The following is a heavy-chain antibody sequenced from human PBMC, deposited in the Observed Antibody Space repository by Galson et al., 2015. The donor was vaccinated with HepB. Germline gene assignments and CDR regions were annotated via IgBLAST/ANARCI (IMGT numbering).Heavy chain of an antibody. D-gene: IGHD3-16*01. Sequence: SVKVSCKATGYTFNTYGIFWVRQAPGQGLEWMGWISTYNDVTNYAQKFQGRVTMTTDTSTSTAYLELRSLRSDDTAVYYCAKDNDLWGTSRYPGEDPFDYWGQGILVTVSS. CDR1: GYTFNTYG. CDR2: ISTYNDVT. V-gene: IGHV1-18*04. J-gene: IGHJ4*02. CDR3: AKDNDLWGTSRYPGEDPFDY.